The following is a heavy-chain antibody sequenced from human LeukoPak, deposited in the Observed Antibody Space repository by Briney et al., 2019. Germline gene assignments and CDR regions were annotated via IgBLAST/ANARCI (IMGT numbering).Heavy chain of an antibody. Sequence: GGSLRLSCAASGFTFSSYSMNWVRQAPGKGLEWVSSISSSSSYIYYADSVKGRFTISRDNAKNSLYLQMNSLRAEDTAVYYCARDKPYYYDSSGYPYWGQGTLVTVSS. D-gene: IGHD3-22*01. CDR3: ARDKPYYYDSSGYPY. CDR1: GFTFSSYS. J-gene: IGHJ4*02. CDR2: ISSSSSYI. V-gene: IGHV3-21*01.